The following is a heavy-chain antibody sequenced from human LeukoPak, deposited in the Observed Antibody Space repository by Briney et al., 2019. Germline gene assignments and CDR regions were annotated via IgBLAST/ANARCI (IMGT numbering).Heavy chain of an antibody. Sequence: GGSLRLSCAASGFSFSGYGMHWVRQAPGKGLEWVAVIWYNGNDKDYADSVKGRFTISRDNSKNTLYLQMNSLRAEDTAVYYCARDWIAAAFDPWGQGTLVTVSS. CDR2: IWYNGNDK. CDR1: GFSFSGYG. D-gene: IGHD6-13*01. V-gene: IGHV3-33*01. J-gene: IGHJ5*02. CDR3: ARDWIAAAFDP.